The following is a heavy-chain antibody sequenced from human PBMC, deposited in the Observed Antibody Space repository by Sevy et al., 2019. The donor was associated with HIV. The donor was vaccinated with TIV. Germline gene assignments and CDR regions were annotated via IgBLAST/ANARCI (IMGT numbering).Heavy chain of an antibody. J-gene: IGHJ3*01. V-gene: IGHV3-23*01. CDR1: GFTFNTHA. CDR2: CSGPGYGT. D-gene: IGHD3-22*01. CDR3: AKALNPALESMLEVNLRSLKGFDV. Sequence: GGSLRLSCAASGFTFNTHAMNWVRQAPGKGLEWVSGCSGPGYGTNYADSVKGRFTISRDNSKNTLFLQMNSLRDDDTAVYYCAKALNPALESMLEVNLRSLKGFDVWGQGTMVTVSS.